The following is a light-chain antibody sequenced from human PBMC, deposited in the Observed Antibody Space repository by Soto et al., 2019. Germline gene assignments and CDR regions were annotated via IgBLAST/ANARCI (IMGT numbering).Light chain of an antibody. CDR2: AAS. V-gene: IGKV1-8*01. CDR3: QQYYSYPRT. Sequence: IQMTQSPSIVSASVGDTVTITCRASQGISSYLAWYQQKPGKAPKLLIYAASTLQSGVPSRFSGSGSGTDFTLTISCLQSEDFATYYCQQYYSYPRTFGQGTKVDIK. CDR1: QGISSY. J-gene: IGKJ1*01.